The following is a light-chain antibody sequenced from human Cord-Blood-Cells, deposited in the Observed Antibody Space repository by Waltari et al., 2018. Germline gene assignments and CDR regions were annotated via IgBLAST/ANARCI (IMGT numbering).Light chain of an antibody. CDR2: DVS. CDR1: SSDVGGYNY. CDR3: SSYTSSSTWV. Sequence: QSALTQPASVSGSPGQSITISCTGTSSDVGGYNYVSWYQQHPGKAPKLMVYDVSKRPSGVSNRLAGSQSGNTASLTISGLQAEDEADYYCSSYTSSSTWVFGGGTKLTVL. J-gene: IGLJ3*02. V-gene: IGLV2-14*01.